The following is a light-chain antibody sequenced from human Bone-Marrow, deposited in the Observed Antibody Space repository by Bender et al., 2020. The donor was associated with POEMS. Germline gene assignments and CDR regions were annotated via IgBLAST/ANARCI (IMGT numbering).Light chain of an antibody. V-gene: IGLV2-11*01. J-gene: IGLJ1*01. Sequence: QSALTQPPSASGSPGQSVTISCTGTSSDVGGYNYVSWYQQHPGKAPKVIIHEVNMRPSGVPDRFSGSKSGNTASLTISGLQAEDEADYYCCSYAGTYTFFVFGIATKVTVL. CDR1: SSDVGGYNY. CDR2: EVN. CDR3: CSYAGTYTFFV.